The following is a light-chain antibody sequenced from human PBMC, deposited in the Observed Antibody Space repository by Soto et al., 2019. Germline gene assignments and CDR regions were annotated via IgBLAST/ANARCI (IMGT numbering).Light chain of an antibody. J-gene: IGKJ2*01. CDR2: DAS. CDR1: QSISSW. V-gene: IGKV1-5*01. Sequence: DIQMTQSPSTLSASVGDRVTITCRASQSISSWLAWYQQKPGKAPKLLIYDASSLEGGVPSRFSGSGSGTEFTLTISSLQPDDFATYYCQQYNSYPLFGQGTKLEIK. CDR3: QQYNSYPL.